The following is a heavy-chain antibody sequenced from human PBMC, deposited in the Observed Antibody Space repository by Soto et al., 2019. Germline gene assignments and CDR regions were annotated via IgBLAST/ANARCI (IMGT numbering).Heavy chain of an antibody. CDR2: IKQDGSEK. D-gene: IGHD3-10*01. CDR1: EFAYSGDR. Sequence: PAGSLRLSCADAEFAYSGDRMNWVSQAPGKGLEWVANIKQDGSEKYYVDSVKGRFTISRDNAKNSLYLQMNSLRAEDTAVYYCVSRSRGAFDRWGQGTMVTVSS. V-gene: IGHV3-7*01. CDR3: VSRSRGAFDR. J-gene: IGHJ3*02.